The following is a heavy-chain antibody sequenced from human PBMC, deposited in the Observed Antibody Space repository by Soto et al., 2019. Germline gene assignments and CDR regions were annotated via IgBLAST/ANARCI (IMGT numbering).Heavy chain of an antibody. Sequence: GGSLRLSCAASGFTFSSHGMHWVRQAPGKGLEWVAVIWYDGSNINYADSVKGRFTISRDNSKKMVFLQMNSLRVEDTAVYYCAAGDCSGGSCFSLDPWGQGTLVTVS. CDR1: GFTFSSHG. D-gene: IGHD2-15*01. V-gene: IGHV3-33*01. CDR2: IWYDGSNI. CDR3: AAGDCSGGSCFSLDP. J-gene: IGHJ5*02.